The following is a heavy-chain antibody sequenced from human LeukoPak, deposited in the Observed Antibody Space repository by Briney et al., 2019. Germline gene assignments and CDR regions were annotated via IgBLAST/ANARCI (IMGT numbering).Heavy chain of an antibody. D-gene: IGHD3-10*01. CDR1: GGSISSYY. CDR3: ARGSVRGEFDP. J-gene: IGHJ5*02. Sequence: SETLSLTCTVSGGSISSYYWSWIRQPPGKGLEWIGNIYYSGSTNYNPSLKSRVTISVDTSKNQFSLNLSSVTAADTAVYSCARGSVRGEFDPWGQGTLVTVSS. CDR2: IYYSGST. V-gene: IGHV4-59*01.